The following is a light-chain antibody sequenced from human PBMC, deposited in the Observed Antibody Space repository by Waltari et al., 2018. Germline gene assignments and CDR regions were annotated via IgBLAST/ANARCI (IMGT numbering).Light chain of an antibody. CDR3: QQYYNVPRT. CDR2: DAS. V-gene: IGKV1-33*01. J-gene: IGKJ5*01. Sequence: IQMTKSPSSLSASVGDRVTITCQASQHVSKYLNWYQQKPGKAPNLLIYDASNLQRGVPSRFSGSGSGTHFTFTISSLQPEDIATYYCQQYYNVPRTFGQWTRLEIK. CDR1: QHVSKY.